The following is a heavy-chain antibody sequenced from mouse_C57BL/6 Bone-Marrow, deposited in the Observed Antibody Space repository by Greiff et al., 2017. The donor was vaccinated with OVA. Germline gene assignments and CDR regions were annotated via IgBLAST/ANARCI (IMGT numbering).Heavy chain of an antibody. CDR1: GYTFTSYW. J-gene: IGHJ3*01. CDR3: AREHWDCRAWFDY. D-gene: IGHD3-3*01. CDR2: INPSNGYT. Sequence: QVQLQQSGAELAKPGASVKLSCKASGYTFTSYWMHWVKQRPGQGLEWIGYINPSNGYTNYNQKFKDKATLTADKSSSTAYMQLSSLTYEDSAVDDCAREHWDCRAWFDYWGQGTMVTVSA. V-gene: IGHV1-7*01.